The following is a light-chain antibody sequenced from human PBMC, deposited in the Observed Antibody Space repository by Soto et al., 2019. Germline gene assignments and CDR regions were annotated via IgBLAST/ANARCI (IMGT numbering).Light chain of an antibody. Sequence: QSVLTQPPSVSVAPGQRVTISCTGSSSNIGAGYDVHWYQQLPGTVPKLLIYGNSNRPSGVPDRFSGSKSGTSASLAITGLQAEDEADYFCQSYDSTLSGCVFGGGTKVTVL. J-gene: IGLJ3*02. CDR3: QSYDSTLSGCV. V-gene: IGLV1-40*01. CDR2: GNS. CDR1: SSNIGAGYD.